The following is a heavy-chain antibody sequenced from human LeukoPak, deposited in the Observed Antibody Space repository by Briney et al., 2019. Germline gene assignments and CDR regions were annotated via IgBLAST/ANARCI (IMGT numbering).Heavy chain of an antibody. V-gene: IGHV4-39*07. D-gene: IGHD4-11*01. J-gene: IGHJ3*02. CDR3: ARAPWAYGNYIHAFDI. CDR1: GGSFRGDYY. CDR2: IYSGGRI. Sequence: SETLSLTCTVSGGSFRGDYYWARIRQPPGKGLEWIGSIYSGGRIYYNPSLKSRVSVSIDTSNNDLSLKVTSVTAAGTAGYYCARAPWAYGNYIHAFDIWGQGTMVTVSS.